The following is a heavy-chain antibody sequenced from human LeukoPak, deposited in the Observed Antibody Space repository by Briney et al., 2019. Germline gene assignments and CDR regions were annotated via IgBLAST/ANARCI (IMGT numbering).Heavy chain of an antibody. CDR3: ARASDHYDTYPDS. J-gene: IGHJ4*02. CDR1: GFTFSSYG. D-gene: IGHD3-22*01. Sequence: PGRSLRLSCAASGFTFSSYGMHWVRQAPSKGLEWVALIWYDGSNRYYADSVKGRFTISRDTSKNTLYLQMNSLRAEDTAVYYCARASDHYDTYPDSWGQGTLVTVSS. CDR2: IWYDGSNR. V-gene: IGHV3-33*01.